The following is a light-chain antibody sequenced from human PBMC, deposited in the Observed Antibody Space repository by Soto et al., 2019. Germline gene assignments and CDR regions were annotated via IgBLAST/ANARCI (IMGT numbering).Light chain of an antibody. CDR1: QSISSW. J-gene: IGKJ4*01. CDR2: DAS. V-gene: IGKV1-5*01. CDR3: QQYNSYPLT. Sequence: DTQMTQSPSTLSASVGDRVTITCRASQSISSWLAWYQQKPGKAPKLLIYDASSLESGVPSRFSGSGSGTEFTLTISSLQPADFATYYCQQYNSYPLTFGGGTKVDIK.